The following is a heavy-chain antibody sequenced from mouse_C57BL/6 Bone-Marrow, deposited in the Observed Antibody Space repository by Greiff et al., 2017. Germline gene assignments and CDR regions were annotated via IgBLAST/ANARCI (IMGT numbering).Heavy chain of an antibody. J-gene: IGHJ2*01. V-gene: IGHV1-15*01. D-gene: IGHD3-2*01. CDR3: TSPDSQSRPYFDD. CDR2: IDPETGGT. CDR1: GYTFTDYE. Sequence: VQLQESGAELVRPGASVTLSCKASGYTFTDYEMHWVKQTPVHGLAWIGAIDPETGGTASNQKFKGKAILTADKSSSTAYMERRSLTSEDSAVYYCTSPDSQSRPYFDDGGQGTTLTVSS.